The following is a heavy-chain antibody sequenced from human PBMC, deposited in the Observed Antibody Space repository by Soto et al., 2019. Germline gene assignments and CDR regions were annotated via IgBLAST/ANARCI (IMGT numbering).Heavy chain of an antibody. CDR1: GFSLTTRGVG. CDR3: AHIPNYYQYDWFDP. V-gene: IGHV2-5*02. CDR2: IYWDDDK. Sequence: QITLKESGPTLVKPTQTLTLTCTFSGFSLTTRGVGVGWIRQPPGKALECLALIYWDDDKRYSPSLQSRLSITKDTSKNQVVLTMTNVDPVGTATYYCAHIPNYYQYDWFDPWGQGTLVPVSS. J-gene: IGHJ5*02. D-gene: IGHD3-16*01.